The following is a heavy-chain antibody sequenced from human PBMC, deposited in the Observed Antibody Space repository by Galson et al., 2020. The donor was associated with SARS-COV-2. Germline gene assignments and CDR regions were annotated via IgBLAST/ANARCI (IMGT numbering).Heavy chain of an antibody. V-gene: IGHV4-31*11. J-gene: IGHJ5*02. CDR1: GGSISIGGYY. D-gene: IGHD7-27*01. CDR3: ARQLGIRGVSWFDP. CDR2: IYYSGST. Sequence: SETLSLTCAVSGGSISIGGYYWSWIRQHPGKGLEWIGYIYYSGSTYYNPSLKSRVTMSVDTSKNQFSLKLSSVTAADTAVYYCARQLGIRGVSWFDPWGQGTLVTVSS.